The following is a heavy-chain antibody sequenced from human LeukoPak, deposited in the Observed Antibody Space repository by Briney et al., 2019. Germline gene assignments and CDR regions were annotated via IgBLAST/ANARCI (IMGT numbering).Heavy chain of an antibody. D-gene: IGHD2/OR15-2a*01. CDR1: GFTFSSNY. Sequence: PGGSLRLSCPASGFTFSSNYMSWVGQAPGKGLEWVSVIYSGGSTYYADSVKGRFTISRDNSKNTLYLQMNSLRAEDTAVYYCAREWGNSCMDVWGKGTTVTVSS. CDR3: AREWGNSCMDV. J-gene: IGHJ6*03. CDR2: IYSGGST. V-gene: IGHV3-53*01.